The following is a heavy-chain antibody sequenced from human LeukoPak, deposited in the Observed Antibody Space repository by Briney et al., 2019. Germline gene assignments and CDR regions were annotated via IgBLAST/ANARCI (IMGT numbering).Heavy chain of an antibody. J-gene: IGHJ4*02. Sequence: SETLSLTCTVSGGSISSYYWSWIRQPPGKGLEWIGYIYHSGSTYYNPSLKSRVTISVDRSKNQFSLKLSSVTAADTAVYYCARVGLRPYWGQGTLVTVSS. V-gene: IGHV4-59*12. D-gene: IGHD3-16*01. CDR3: ARVGLRPY. CDR1: GGSISSYY. CDR2: IYHSGST.